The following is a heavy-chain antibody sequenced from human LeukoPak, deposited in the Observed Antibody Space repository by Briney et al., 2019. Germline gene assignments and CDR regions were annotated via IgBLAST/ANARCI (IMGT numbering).Heavy chain of an antibody. Sequence: GASVKVSCKASGYTFTSYGISWVRQAPGQGLEWMGWISAYNGNTNYAQKLQGRVTMTTDTSTSTAYMELRSLRSDDTAVYYCARATRYTAMAPGHFDLWGRGTLVTVSS. CDR1: GYTFTSYG. V-gene: IGHV1-18*01. D-gene: IGHD5-18*01. CDR2: ISAYNGNT. J-gene: IGHJ2*01. CDR3: ARATRYTAMAPGHFDL.